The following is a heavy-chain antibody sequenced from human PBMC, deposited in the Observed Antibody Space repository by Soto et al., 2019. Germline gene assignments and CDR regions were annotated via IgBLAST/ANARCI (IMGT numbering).Heavy chain of an antibody. Sequence: PGGSLRLSCEASGFSFSSYTMNWVRQAPGKGLEWLSSINENSNDIHYADSVRGRFLISRDNAKNSLYLQLNSLTAEDTAVYYCATAPLAPHPGYWGQGTLVTVSS. V-gene: IGHV3-21*06. D-gene: IGHD1-1*01. J-gene: IGHJ4*02. CDR3: ATAPLAPHPGY. CDR1: GFSFSSYT. CDR2: INENSNDI.